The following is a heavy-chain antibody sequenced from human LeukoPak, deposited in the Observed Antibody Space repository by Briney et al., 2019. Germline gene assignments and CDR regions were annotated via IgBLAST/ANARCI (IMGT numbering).Heavy chain of an antibody. Sequence: GGSLRLSCAASGCTFSGYAMSWVRQAPGKGLEWVSAISGSGGSTYYADSVKGRFTISRDNSKNTLYLQMNSLRAEDTAVYYCAKGARAEAARQIMDYWGQGTLVTVSS. V-gene: IGHV3-23*01. CDR1: GCTFSGYA. J-gene: IGHJ4*02. CDR3: AKGARAEAARQIMDY. CDR2: ISGSGGST. D-gene: IGHD6-6*01.